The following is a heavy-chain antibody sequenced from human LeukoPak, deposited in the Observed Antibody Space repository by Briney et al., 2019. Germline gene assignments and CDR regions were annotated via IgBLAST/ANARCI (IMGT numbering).Heavy chain of an antibody. J-gene: IGHJ6*03. CDR3: AGGYCSSTSCLLRYYYYMDV. V-gene: IGHV4-34*01. CDR2: INHSGST. CDR1: GGSFSGYY. D-gene: IGHD2-2*01. Sequence: PSETLSLTCAVYGGSFSGYYWSWIRQPPGKGLEWIGEINHSGSTNYNPSLKSRVTISVDTSKNQFSLKLSPVTAADTAVYYCAGGYCSSTSCLLRYYYYMDVWGKGTTVTVSS.